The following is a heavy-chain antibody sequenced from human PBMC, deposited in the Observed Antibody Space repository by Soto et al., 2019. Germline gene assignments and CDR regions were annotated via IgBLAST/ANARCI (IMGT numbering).Heavy chain of an antibody. D-gene: IGHD6-19*01. Sequence: EVQLVESGGGSVQPGESLRLSCAVSGFTFSSYGMNCVRQAPGKGLDWVSYISSSGTTAYYADSVKGRFTVSRDNAKNSLHLQMNCLTDEDTAVYYCARATGQWPDAFDIWGQGTMATVSS. CDR2: ISSSGTTA. CDR3: ARATGQWPDAFDI. V-gene: IGHV3-48*02. CDR1: GFTFSSYG. J-gene: IGHJ3*02.